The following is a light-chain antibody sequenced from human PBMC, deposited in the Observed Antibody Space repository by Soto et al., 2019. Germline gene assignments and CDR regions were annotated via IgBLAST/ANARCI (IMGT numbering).Light chain of an antibody. CDR2: WAS. CDR3: QQYYSTPPMYT. Sequence: DIVMTQSPDSLAVSLGERAIINCKSSQSVLYSSNNKNYLAWYQQKPGQPPKLLIYWASTRESGVPDRFSGSGSGTDFTLTISSLQAEDVAVYYCQQYYSTPPMYTFGQGTKLEIK. CDR1: QSVLYSSNNKNY. V-gene: IGKV4-1*01. J-gene: IGKJ2*01.